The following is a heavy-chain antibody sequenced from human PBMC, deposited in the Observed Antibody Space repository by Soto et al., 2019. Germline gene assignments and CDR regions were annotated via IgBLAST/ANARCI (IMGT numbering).Heavy chain of an antibody. J-gene: IGHJ4*02. CDR3: ARGQEGVVATH. CDR2: IKDGGYT. CDR1: GGSLSGYY. Sequence: QVQLQQWGAGLLKPSETLSLNCAVNGGSLSGYYWSWIRQPPGKGLEWIGEIKDGGYTNYSPSLESRATISSDTSNNQFSLRLNSVTAADTGVYCARGQEGVVATHWDQGALVTVSS. V-gene: IGHV4-34*01. D-gene: IGHD5-12*01.